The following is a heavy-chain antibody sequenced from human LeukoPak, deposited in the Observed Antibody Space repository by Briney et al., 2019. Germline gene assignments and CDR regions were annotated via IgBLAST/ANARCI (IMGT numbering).Heavy chain of an antibody. CDR1: GFTFSSYA. CDR3: SKEGGGRYPFDY. Sequence: GGSLRLSCAASGFTFSSYAMSWVRQAPGTGLEWVSAISGSGGSTYYADSVKGRFSISRDNSKNTLYLQMSSLRAEDQAGYYCSKEGGGRYPFDYCGQGTLVTVSS. J-gene: IGHJ4*02. D-gene: IGHD3-16*01. V-gene: IGHV3-23*01. CDR2: ISGSGGST.